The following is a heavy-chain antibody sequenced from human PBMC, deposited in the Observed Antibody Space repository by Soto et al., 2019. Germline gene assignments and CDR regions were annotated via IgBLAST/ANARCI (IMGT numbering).Heavy chain of an antibody. J-gene: IGHJ4*02. CDR3: TRAWYSSSWYVFGSDY. CDR2: IRSKAYGGTT. D-gene: IGHD6-13*01. Sequence: GGSLRLSCTASGFTCGDYAMSWFRQAPGKGLEWVGFIRSKAYGGTTEYAASVKGRFTISRDDSKSIAYLQMNSLKTEDTAVYYCTRAWYSSSWYVFGSDYWGQGTLVTVSS. V-gene: IGHV3-49*03. CDR1: GFTCGDYA.